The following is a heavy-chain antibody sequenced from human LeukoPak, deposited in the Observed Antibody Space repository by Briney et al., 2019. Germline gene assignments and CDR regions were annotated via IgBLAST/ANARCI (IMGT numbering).Heavy chain of an antibody. CDR3: ARSGWELPQLPFDY. J-gene: IGHJ4*02. Sequence: SETLPLTCTVSGGSISSSSYYWGWIRQPPGKGLEWIGSIYYSGSTYYNPSLKSRVTISVDTSKNQFSLKLSSVTAADTAVYYCARSGWELPQLPFDYWGQGTLVTVSS. V-gene: IGHV4-39*01. D-gene: IGHD1-7*01. CDR2: IYYSGST. CDR1: GGSISSSSYY.